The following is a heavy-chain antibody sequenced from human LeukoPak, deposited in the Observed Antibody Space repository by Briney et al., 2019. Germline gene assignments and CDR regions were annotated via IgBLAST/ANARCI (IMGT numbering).Heavy chain of an antibody. V-gene: IGHV3-7*01. CDR1: GMTFRSHW. CDR2: IKSDGSEI. J-gene: IGHJ6*03. D-gene: IGHD6-13*01. CDR3: ARALAAAGNIYYYYMDV. Sequence: QPGGSLRLSCAASGMTFRSHWMTWVRQTTGKGLEWLATIKSDGSEIYYLDSVKGRFTISRDNAKNSLYLQMNSLRAEDTAVYYCARALAAAGNIYYYYMDVWGKGTTVTVSS.